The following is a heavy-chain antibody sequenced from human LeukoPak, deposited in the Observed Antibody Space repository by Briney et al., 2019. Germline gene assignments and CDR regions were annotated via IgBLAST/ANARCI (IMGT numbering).Heavy chain of an antibody. V-gene: IGHV1-18*01. CDR2: ISAYNGNT. J-gene: IGHJ4*02. CDR1: GYTFTSYG. CDR3: ARDQGMYSSGWYEIDY. Sequence: ASVKVPCKASGYTFTSYGISWVRQAPGQGLEWMGWISAYNGNTNYAQKLQGRVTMTTDTSTSTAYMELRSLRSDDTAVYYCARDQGMYSSGWYEIDYWGQGTLVTVSS. D-gene: IGHD6-19*01.